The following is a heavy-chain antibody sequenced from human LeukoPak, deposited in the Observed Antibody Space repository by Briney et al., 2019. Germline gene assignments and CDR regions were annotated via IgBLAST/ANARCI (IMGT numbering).Heavy chain of an antibody. CDR3: AKTPSGSGFQYYFDY. J-gene: IGHJ4*02. Sequence: GESLKISCKGSGYSFTSYWIGWLRQMPGKGLEWMGIIYPGDSDTRYSPSFQGQVTISADKSINTAYLQWSSLKASDTAIYYCAKTPSGSGFQYYFDYWGQGTLVTVSS. CDR2: IYPGDSDT. D-gene: IGHD6-19*01. CDR1: GYSFTSYW. V-gene: IGHV5-51*01.